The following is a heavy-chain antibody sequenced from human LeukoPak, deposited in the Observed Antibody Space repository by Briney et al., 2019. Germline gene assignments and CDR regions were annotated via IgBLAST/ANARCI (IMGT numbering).Heavy chain of an antibody. D-gene: IGHD3-10*01. J-gene: IGHJ4*02. CDR1: VFSLSTSGMC. Sequence: SGPTLVNPTQTLTLTCTFSVFSLSTSGMCVSWIRQPQGKALEWLARIDRDDDKYYSTSLKTRLTISKDTSKNQVVLTMANMDPVDTATYYCARSDYYGPGMTDYWGQGTLVTVSS. V-gene: IGHV2-70*11. CDR2: IDRDDDK. CDR3: ARSDYYGPGMTDY.